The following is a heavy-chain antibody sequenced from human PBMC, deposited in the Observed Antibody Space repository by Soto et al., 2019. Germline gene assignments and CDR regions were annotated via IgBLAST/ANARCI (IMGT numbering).Heavy chain of an antibody. CDR1: GGSISSSNW. V-gene: IGHV4-4*02. J-gene: IGHJ4*02. Sequence: QVQLQESGPGLVKPSGTLSLTCAASGGSISSSNWWSWVRQPPGKGLEWIGEIYHSGSTNYNPSLKSRVTISVDKSKNQFSLKLSSVTAADTAVYYCARALVYGDYDSYFDYWGQGTLVTVSS. D-gene: IGHD4-17*01. CDR2: IYHSGST. CDR3: ARALVYGDYDSYFDY.